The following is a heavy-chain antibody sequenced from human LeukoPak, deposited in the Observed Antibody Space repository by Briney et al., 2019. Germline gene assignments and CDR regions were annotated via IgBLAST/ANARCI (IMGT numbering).Heavy chain of an antibody. CDR1: GYTFTSYV. CDR2: ININSGKT. D-gene: IGHD3-16*02. V-gene: IGHV7-4-1*01. Sequence: ASVKVSCKASGYTFTSYVMNWVRQAPGQGLGWMGWININSGKTSYAEGFTGRFVFSLDTSVSTAYLQISSLKAEDTAVYYCARAGSTTWSLYHFDNWGQGTLVTVSS. J-gene: IGHJ4*02. CDR3: ARAGSTTWSLYHFDN.